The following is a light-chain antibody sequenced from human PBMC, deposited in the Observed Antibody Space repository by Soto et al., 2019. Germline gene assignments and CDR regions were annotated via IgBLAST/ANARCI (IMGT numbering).Light chain of an antibody. Sequence: IQITQSPSSVSASVGDTVTITCRAIQLISSWLAWYQQKPGKAPKLLIYAASNLQSGVPSRFSGSESGTDFTLTISSLQPEDVATYFCQQASSFPLTFGGGTEVEI. J-gene: IGKJ4*01. V-gene: IGKV1-12*01. CDR1: QLISSW. CDR2: AAS. CDR3: QQASSFPLT.